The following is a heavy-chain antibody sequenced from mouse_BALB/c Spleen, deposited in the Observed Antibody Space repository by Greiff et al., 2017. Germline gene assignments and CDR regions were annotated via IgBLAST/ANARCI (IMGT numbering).Heavy chain of an antibody. V-gene: IGHV1-14*01. CDR3: ARQWKNYGNYFDY. CDR2: INPYNDGT. J-gene: IGHJ2*01. CDR1: GYTFTSYV. Sequence: VQLKQSGPELVKPGASVKMSCKASGYTFTSYVMHWVKQKPGQGLEWIGYINPYNDGTKYNEKFKGKATLTSDKSSSTAYMELSSLTSEDSAVYYCARQWKNYGNYFDYWGQGTTLTVSS. D-gene: IGHD2-1*01.